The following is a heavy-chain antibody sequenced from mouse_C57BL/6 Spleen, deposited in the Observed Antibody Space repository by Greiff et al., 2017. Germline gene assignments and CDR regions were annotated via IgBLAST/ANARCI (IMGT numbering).Heavy chain of an antibody. CDR2: ISYDGSN. D-gene: IGHD1-1*01. CDR3: ARGGYGSSQFAY. CDR1: GYSITSGYY. J-gene: IGHJ3*01. Sequence: EVKLQESGPGLVKPSQSLSLTCSVTGYSITSGYYWNWIRQFPGNKLEWMGYISYDGSNNYNPSLKNRISITRDTSKNQFFLKLNSVTTEDTATYYCARGGYGSSQFAYWGQGTLVTVSA. V-gene: IGHV3-6*01.